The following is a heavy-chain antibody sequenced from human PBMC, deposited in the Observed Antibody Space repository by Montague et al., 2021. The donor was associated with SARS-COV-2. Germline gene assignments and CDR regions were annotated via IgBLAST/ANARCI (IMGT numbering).Heavy chain of an antibody. Sequence: SLRLSCAASGFTFDDYAMHWVRQAPGKGLEWVSGISWNSGSIGYADSVKGRFTISRDNAKNSLYLQMNSLRAEDTALYYCAKDMGGAVAVPPHYYDYGMDVWGQGTTVTVSS. V-gene: IGHV3-9*01. CDR1: GFTFDDYA. CDR2: ISWNSGSI. D-gene: IGHD6-19*01. J-gene: IGHJ6*02. CDR3: AKDMGGAVAVPPHYYDYGMDV.